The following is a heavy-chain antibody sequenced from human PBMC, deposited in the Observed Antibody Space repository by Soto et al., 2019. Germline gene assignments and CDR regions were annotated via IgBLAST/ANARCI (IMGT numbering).Heavy chain of an antibody. J-gene: IGHJ4*02. V-gene: IGHV4-38-2*01. Sequence: TLSLTCAVSGYSITTGYYWGWVRRPPGKGLEWIGSVYHSGRTSHNPSLESRVTISVDTSKNQFSLRLSSVTAADTAVYYCARGVNYYDSSGFYPRDYWGQGILVTVSS. D-gene: IGHD3-22*01. CDR1: GYSITTGYY. CDR3: ARGVNYYDSSGFYPRDY. CDR2: VYHSGRT.